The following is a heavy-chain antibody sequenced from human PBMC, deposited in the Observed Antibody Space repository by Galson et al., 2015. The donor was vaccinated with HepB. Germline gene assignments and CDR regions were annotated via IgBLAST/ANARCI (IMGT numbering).Heavy chain of an antibody. V-gene: IGHV3-66*01. CDR2: IYSGGST. J-gene: IGHJ5*02. D-gene: IGHD6-13*01. CDR1: GFTVSSNY. Sequence: SLRLSCAASGFTVSSNYMSWVRQAPGKGLEWVSVIYSGGSTYYADSVKGRFTISRDNSKNTLYLQMNSLRAEDTAVYYCAKDRSLGSRFDNWFDPWGQGTLVTVSS. CDR3: AKDRSLGSRFDNWFDP.